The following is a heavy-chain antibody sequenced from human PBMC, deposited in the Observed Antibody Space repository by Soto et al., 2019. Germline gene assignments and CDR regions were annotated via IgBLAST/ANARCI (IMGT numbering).Heavy chain of an antibody. Sequence: QMQLQESGPGLVKPSETLSLTCTVSGGSIRESGFYWGWIRQPPGKVLEWVGRIYFNGRTYHTPSLKSRATLPLDASKNQLALRLISVTAADTAVYYCARSLMDVWGKGTTVTVSS. J-gene: IGHJ6*03. CDR1: GGSIRESGFY. CDR2: IYFNGRT. CDR3: ARSLMDV. V-gene: IGHV4-39*01.